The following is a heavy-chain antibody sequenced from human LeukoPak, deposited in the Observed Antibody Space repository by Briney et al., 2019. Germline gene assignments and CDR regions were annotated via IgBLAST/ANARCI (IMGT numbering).Heavy chain of an antibody. CDR3: ARDSPRQYYDFLTGYYHGVDY. V-gene: IGHV3-11*01. Sequence: PGGSLRLSCAASGFNFSDYYMSWIRQAPGQGLEWVSYICRSGSIIYYADSVEGRFTISRDDAKNSLYLQMSSLRAEDTAVYYCARDSPRQYYDFLTGYYHGVDYWGQGTLVTVSS. D-gene: IGHD3-9*01. CDR1: GFNFSDYY. J-gene: IGHJ4*02. CDR2: ICRSGSII.